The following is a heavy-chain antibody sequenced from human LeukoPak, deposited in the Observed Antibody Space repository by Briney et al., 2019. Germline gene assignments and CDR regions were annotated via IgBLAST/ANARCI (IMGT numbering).Heavy chain of an antibody. J-gene: IGHJ4*02. CDR3: ARHLRSSGWVKDY. CDR2: IYYSGST. V-gene: IGHV4-39*01. D-gene: IGHD6-19*01. CDR1: GGSISSYY. Sequence: SETLSLTCTVSGGSISSYYWGWIRQPPGKGLEWIGSIYYSGSTYYNPSLKSRVTISVDTSKNQFSLKLSSVTAADTAVYYCARHLRSSGWVKDYWGQGTLVTVSS.